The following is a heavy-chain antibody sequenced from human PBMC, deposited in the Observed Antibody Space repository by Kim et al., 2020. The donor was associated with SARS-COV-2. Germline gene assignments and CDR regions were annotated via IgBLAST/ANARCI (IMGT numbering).Heavy chain of an antibody. J-gene: IGHJ4*02. V-gene: IGHV3-23*01. Sequence: SLKRRFTTSSDNSKNTLYLPMSSLRAEDTAVYYCAKDKVVVITDLFAYWGQGTLVTVSS. D-gene: IGHD3-22*01. CDR3: AKDKVVVITDLFAY.